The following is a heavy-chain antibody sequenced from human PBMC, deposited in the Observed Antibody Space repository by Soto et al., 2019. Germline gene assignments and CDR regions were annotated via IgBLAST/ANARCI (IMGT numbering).Heavy chain of an antibody. CDR3: AKGKAIAGTDY. V-gene: IGHV3-23*01. D-gene: IGHD2-15*01. CDR2: ISGSGGSA. CDR1: GFTISSYV. Sequence: GGSLRLSCTVSGFTISSYVMSWVRQATGKGLEWVSAISGSGGSAYYADSVKGRFTISRDNSKNTLYLQMNSLRAEDTAVYYCAKGKAIAGTDYWGQGTLVTVSS. J-gene: IGHJ4*02.